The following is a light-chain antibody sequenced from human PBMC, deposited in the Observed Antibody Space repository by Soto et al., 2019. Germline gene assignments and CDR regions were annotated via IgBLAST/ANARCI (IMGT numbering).Light chain of an antibody. CDR3: QQYKNWPWT. CDR2: GAS. V-gene: IGKV3-15*01. J-gene: IGKJ1*01. CDR1: QSVSGN. Sequence: EIVLAQSPATLSVTPGERATLSCRASQSVSGNLAWYQQKPGQAPRLLIFGASIRATGIPARFSGSGSGTEFTLTIGSLQSEDCAVYYCQQYKNWPWTFGQGTKVDIK.